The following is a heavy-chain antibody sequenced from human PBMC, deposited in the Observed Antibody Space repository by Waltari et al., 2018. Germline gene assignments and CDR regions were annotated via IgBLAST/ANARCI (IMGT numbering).Heavy chain of an antibody. J-gene: IGHJ5*02. CDR2: IIPIFGTA. V-gene: IGHV1-69*08. CDR1: GGTFSSYA. Sequence: QVQLVQSGAEVKKTGASVQVSCKASGGTFSSYAIRGVRQAPGQGLEWMGRIIPIFGTANYAQKFQGRVTITADKSTSTAYMELSSLRSEDTAVYYCARTYLNWFDPWGQGTLVTVSS. CDR3: ARTYLNWFDP.